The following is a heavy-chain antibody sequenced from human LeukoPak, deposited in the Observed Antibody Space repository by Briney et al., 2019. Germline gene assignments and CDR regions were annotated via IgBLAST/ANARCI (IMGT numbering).Heavy chain of an antibody. J-gene: IGHJ4*02. Sequence: GGSLRLSCAASGLTFSNYAMTWVRQAPGKGLLWVSHINSDGSWTSYADSVKGRFTISKDNAKNTVYLQMNNLRAEDTAVYYCVSFYETDWGRGTLVTVSS. V-gene: IGHV3-74*01. CDR3: VSFYETD. D-gene: IGHD2/OR15-2a*01. CDR1: GLTFSNYA. CDR2: INSDGSWT.